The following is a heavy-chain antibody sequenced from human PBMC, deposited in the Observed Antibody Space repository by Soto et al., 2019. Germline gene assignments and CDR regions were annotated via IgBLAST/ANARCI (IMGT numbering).Heavy chain of an antibody. Sequence: GGSLRLSCAASGFTFSSYSMNWVRQAPGKGLEWVSSISSSSSYIYYADSVKGRFTISRDNAKNSLYLQMNSLRAEETAVYYCARARFDHKARWVAATYDAFDIWGQGTMVTVSS. D-gene: IGHD2-15*01. V-gene: IGHV3-21*01. CDR3: ARARFDHKARWVAATYDAFDI. J-gene: IGHJ3*02. CDR1: GFTFSSYS. CDR2: ISSSSSYI.